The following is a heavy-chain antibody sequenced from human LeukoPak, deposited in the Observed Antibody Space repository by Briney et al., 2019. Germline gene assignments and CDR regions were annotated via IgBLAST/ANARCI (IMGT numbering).Heavy chain of an antibody. J-gene: IGHJ4*02. CDR2: FDPEDGET. CDR3: ATVDIVATIGKFDY. CDR1: GYTLTELS. V-gene: IGHV1-24*01. D-gene: IGHD5-12*01. Sequence: ASVKVSCKVSGYTLTELSMHWVRQAPGKGLEWMGGFDPEDGETIYAQKFQGRVTMTEDTSTDTAYMELSSLRSEDTAVYYCATVDIVATIGKFDYWGQGTLVTVSS.